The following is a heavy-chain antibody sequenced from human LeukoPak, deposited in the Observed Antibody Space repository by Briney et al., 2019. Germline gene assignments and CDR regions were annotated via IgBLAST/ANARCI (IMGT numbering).Heavy chain of an antibody. V-gene: IGHV4-59*08. D-gene: IGHD6-13*01. CDR2: IYYSGST. Sequence: SEALSLTCTVSGGSISSYFWSWIRQPPGKGLGWIGYIYYSGSTTINPSLKSRVTISVYTSKNQFSLKLSSVTAAGTAVYYCARHPKYSSSEYSFDYWGQGTLVTVSS. CDR3: ARHPKYSSSEYSFDY. CDR1: GGSISSYF. J-gene: IGHJ4*02.